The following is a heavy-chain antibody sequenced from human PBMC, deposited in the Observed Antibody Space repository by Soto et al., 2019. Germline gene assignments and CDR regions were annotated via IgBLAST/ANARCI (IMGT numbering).Heavy chain of an antibody. Sequence: QVHLHQSGPGVVKPSQTLSLTCAISGDSVSSNSAAWNWIRQSPLRGLEWLGRTYHRSKWLNDCTLSLRGRITVNPNTSKNQFSLQMYSVTPEDTAVYYCARGTGDPGGDALDIWGQGTVVTVSS. CDR3: ARGTGDPGGDALDI. CDR1: GDSVSSNSAA. V-gene: IGHV6-1*01. D-gene: IGHD1-1*01. J-gene: IGHJ3*02. CDR2: TYHRSKWLN.